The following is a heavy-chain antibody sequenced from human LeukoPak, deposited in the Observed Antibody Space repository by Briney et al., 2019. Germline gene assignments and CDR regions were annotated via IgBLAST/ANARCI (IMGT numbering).Heavy chain of an antibody. J-gene: IGHJ4*02. Sequence: GASVKVSCKASGYTFSGYYMNWVRQAPGQGLEWMGWINPISDDTNYAQKFQGRVTMIRDTSISTTFMELSRLTPDDTAVYYCARDSGGRSADYWGQGTLVTVSS. CDR3: ARDSGGRSADY. CDR1: GYTFSGYY. V-gene: IGHV1-2*02. CDR2: INPISDDT. D-gene: IGHD1-26*01.